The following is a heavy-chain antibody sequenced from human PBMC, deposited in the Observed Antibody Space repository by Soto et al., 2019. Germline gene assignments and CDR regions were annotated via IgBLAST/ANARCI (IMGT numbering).Heavy chain of an antibody. V-gene: IGHV1-46*01. D-gene: IGHD1-26*01. CDR1: GYTVTNYY. J-gene: IGHJ6*02. CDR2: IHPIVGST. CDR3: VREWVLFNDRPDPYYGLDV. Sequence: QVQLVQSGAEVKKPGASVKVYCRASGYTVTNYYRHWVRQAPGQGLEWMGIIHPIVGSTSYGKKIKVRVTLTRATSTSTVSMELTILRSDVTAVYYCVREWVLFNDRPDPYYGLDVWGQGTTVIVSS.